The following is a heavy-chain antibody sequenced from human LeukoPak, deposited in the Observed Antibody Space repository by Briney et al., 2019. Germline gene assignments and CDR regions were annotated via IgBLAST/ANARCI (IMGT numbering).Heavy chain of an antibody. J-gene: IGHJ4*02. CDR1: GGSISSYY. Sequence: PSETLSLTCTVSGGSISSYYLSWIRQPPGKGLEWIGYIYYSGSTNYNPSLKSRVTISVDTSKNQFSLKLSSVTAADTAVYYCARGIAVAGDFDYWGQGTLVTVSS. V-gene: IGHV4-59*08. D-gene: IGHD6-19*01. CDR3: ARGIAVAGDFDY. CDR2: IYYSGST.